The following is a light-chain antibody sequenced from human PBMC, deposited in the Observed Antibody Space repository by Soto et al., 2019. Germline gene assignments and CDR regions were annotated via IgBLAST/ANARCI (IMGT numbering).Light chain of an antibody. CDR1: QSVSSSH. CDR2: GPS. V-gene: IGKV3-20*01. J-gene: IGKJ1*01. Sequence: EIVLTQSPGTLSLSPGERATLSCRASQSVSSSHIAWYQQKPGQAPGLLIYGPSSRDTGIPERFSGSGSGTDFTLSISRLEPEDFAVYYCHQFGNSPQTFGHGTKVEIK. CDR3: HQFGNSPQT.